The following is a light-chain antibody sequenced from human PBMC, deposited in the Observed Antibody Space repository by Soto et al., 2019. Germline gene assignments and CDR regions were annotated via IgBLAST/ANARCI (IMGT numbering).Light chain of an antibody. CDR2: EVS. Sequence: QSALTQPASMSGSPGQSITISCTGTSSDVGGYNYVSWYQQHPGKAPKFLIYEVSNRPSGVSNRFSGSKSGNTASLTISGLQAEDEADYYCSSYTSSSTYVFGTGTKVTVL. CDR1: SSDVGGYNY. J-gene: IGLJ1*01. CDR3: SSYTSSSTYV. V-gene: IGLV2-14*01.